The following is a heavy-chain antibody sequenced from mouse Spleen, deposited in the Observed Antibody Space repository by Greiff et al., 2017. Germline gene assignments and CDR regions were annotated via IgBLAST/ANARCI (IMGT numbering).Heavy chain of an antibody. Sequence: VQLQQPGAELVMPGASVKLSCKASGYTFTSYWMHWVKQRPGQGLEWIGEIDPSDSYTNYNQKFKGKATLTVDKSSSTAYMQLSSLTSEDSAVYYCAIPGSLAYWGQGTLVTVSA. CDR2: IDPSDSYT. V-gene: IGHV1-69*01. J-gene: IGHJ3*01. D-gene: IGHD1-1*01. CDR3: AIPGSLAY. CDR1: GYTFTSYW.